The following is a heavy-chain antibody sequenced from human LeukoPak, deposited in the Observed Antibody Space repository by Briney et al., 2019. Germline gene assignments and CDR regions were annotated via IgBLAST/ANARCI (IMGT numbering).Heavy chain of an antibody. J-gene: IGHJ4*02. CDR1: GFTVSSNY. CDR3: AREGVKYYHPPRDYFDY. Sequence: GGSLRLSCAASGFTVSSNYMSWVRQAPGKGLEWVSVIYSGGSTYYADSVKGRFTISRDNSKNTLYLQMNSLRAEDTAVYYCAREGVKYYHPPRDYFDYWGQGTLVTVSS. CDR2: IYSGGST. D-gene: IGHD2/OR15-2a*01. V-gene: IGHV3-53*01.